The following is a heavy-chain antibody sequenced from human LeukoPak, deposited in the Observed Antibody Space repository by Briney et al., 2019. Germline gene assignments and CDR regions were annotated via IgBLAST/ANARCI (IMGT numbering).Heavy chain of an antibody. Sequence: SGGSLRLSCEASGFTFSNYPMSWVRQAPGRGLEWVSVISESGDVTHYADAMKGRFTISRDNSKDTLFLQMHSLRPGDTAVYYCVREDTPATANYWGQGTLVTISS. CDR1: GFTFSNYP. CDR2: ISESGDVT. CDR3: VREDTPATANY. J-gene: IGHJ4*02. D-gene: IGHD2-21*02. V-gene: IGHV3-23*01.